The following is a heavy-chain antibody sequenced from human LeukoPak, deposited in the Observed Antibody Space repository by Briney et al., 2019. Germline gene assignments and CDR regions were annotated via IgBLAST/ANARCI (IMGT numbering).Heavy chain of an antibody. J-gene: IGHJ4*02. D-gene: IGHD1-20*01. CDR1: GSSFSSYY. V-gene: IGHV3-74*01. Sequence: GGSLRLSCAASGSSFSSYYMYWVRQAPEKGLVWVSRIRTDGNTAYADSVKGRFTISRDNAKNTLYLQMNSLRAEDTAVYYCVAYNWNYPDYWGQGTLVTVSS. CDR3: VAYNWNYPDY. CDR2: IRTDGNT.